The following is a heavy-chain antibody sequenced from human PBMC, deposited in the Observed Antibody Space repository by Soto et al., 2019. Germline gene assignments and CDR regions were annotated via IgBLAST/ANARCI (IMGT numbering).Heavy chain of an antibody. CDR1: GFTFSSYA. CDR2: ISGSGGST. CDR3: ARDSSPDYGDYISAFDI. J-gene: IGHJ3*02. V-gene: IGHV3-23*01. Sequence: GGSLRLSCAASGFTFSSYAMSWVRQAPGKGLEWVSAISGSGGSTYYADSVKGRFTISRDNSKNSLYLQMNSLRAEDTAVYYCARDSSPDYGDYISAFDIWGQGTMVTVSS. D-gene: IGHD4-17*01.